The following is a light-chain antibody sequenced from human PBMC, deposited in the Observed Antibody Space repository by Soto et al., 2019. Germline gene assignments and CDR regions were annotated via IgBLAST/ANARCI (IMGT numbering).Light chain of an antibody. CDR1: NIGRKS. J-gene: IGLJ1*01. V-gene: IGLV3-21*02. Sequence: SYELTQPPAVSVAPGQTARISCGGNNIGRKSVHWFQQKPGQAPVLVVYDDNDRPSGIPERFAGSNSGNTATLTISRVEAGDEADYYCQVWDSISDHFVFGTGTKVTVL. CDR2: DDN. CDR3: QVWDSISDHFV.